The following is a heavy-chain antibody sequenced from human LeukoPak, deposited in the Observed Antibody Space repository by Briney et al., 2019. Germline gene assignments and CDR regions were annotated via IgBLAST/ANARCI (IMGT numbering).Heavy chain of an antibody. V-gene: IGHV3-23*01. CDR3: AKHRELRYFDWLKGGFDY. CDR1: GFTFSSYA. D-gene: IGHD3-9*01. J-gene: IGHJ4*02. Sequence: GGSVRLYCAASGFTFSSYAMSWDRQAPGKGLEGVTAISGSGGSTYYADSEKGRFTNSRDNSKNTLYLQMNSLRAEDTAVYYCAKHRELRYFDWLKGGFDYWGQGNLVTVSS. CDR2: ISGSGGST.